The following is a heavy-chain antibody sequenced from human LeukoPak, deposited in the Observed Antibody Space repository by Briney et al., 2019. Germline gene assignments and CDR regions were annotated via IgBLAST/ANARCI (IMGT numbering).Heavy chain of an antibody. J-gene: IGHJ6*02. D-gene: IGHD3-10*01. Sequence: SGTLPLTCAVSGGSISSSNWWSWVRQPPGKGLEWIGEIYHSGSTNYNPSLKSRVTISVDTSKNQFSLKLSSVTAADTAVYYCAREEITMVRGVIPRGTNYYYYGMDVWGQGTTVTVSS. V-gene: IGHV4-4*02. CDR1: GGSISSSNW. CDR2: IYHSGST. CDR3: AREEITMVRGVIPRGTNYYYYGMDV.